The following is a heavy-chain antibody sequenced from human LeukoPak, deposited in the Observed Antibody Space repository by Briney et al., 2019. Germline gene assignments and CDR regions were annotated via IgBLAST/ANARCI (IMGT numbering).Heavy chain of an antibody. CDR1: GFTFSSYS. CDR2: IKQDGSEK. CDR3: ARMAGGGLLNKFDY. D-gene: IGHD6-19*01. J-gene: IGHJ4*02. Sequence: GGSLRLSCAASGFTFSSYSMSWVRQAPGEGLEWVANIKQDGSEKYYVDSVKGRFTISRDNAKNSLYQQMNSLRAEDTAVYYCARMAGGGLLNKFDYWGQGTLVTVSS. V-gene: IGHV3-7*01.